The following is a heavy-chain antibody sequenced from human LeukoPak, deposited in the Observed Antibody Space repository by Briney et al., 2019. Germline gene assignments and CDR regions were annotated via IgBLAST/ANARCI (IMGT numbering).Heavy chain of an antibody. D-gene: IGHD2-2*01. V-gene: IGHV4-34*01. Sequence: PSETLSLTCAVYGGSFSGYYWSWIRQPPGKGLEWIGEINHSGSTNYNPSLKSRVTISVDTSKNQFSLKLSSVTAADTAVYYCARLYCSSTSCPNWFDPWGQGTLVTVSS. CDR1: GGSFSGYY. CDR3: ARLYCSSTSCPNWFDP. CDR2: INHSGST. J-gene: IGHJ5*02.